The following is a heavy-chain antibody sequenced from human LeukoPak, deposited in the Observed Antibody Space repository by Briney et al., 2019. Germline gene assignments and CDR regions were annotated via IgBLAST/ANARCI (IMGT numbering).Heavy chain of an antibody. V-gene: IGHV1-2*02. Sequence: ASVKVSCKASGYTFTGYYMHWVRQAPGQGLEWMGWINPNSGGTNYAQKFQGRVTMTRDTSISTAYMGLSSLRSEDTAVYYCARRSQVVPAAARRDYYYYMDVWGKGTTVTISS. CDR3: ARRSQVVPAAARRDYYYYMDV. D-gene: IGHD2-2*01. CDR2: INPNSGGT. CDR1: GYTFTGYY. J-gene: IGHJ6*03.